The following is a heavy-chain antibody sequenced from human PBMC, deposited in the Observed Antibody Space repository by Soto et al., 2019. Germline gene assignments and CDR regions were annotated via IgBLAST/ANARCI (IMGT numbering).Heavy chain of an antibody. CDR2: VDFSGTYT. V-gene: IGHV3-23*01. Sequence: PGRSLRLSCAASGFSFGNFAMNWVRQPPGKGLEWVSSVDFSGTYTFYAASVKGRFSISRDNSHNMVYLEMNGLRADDTAVYYCTKRSGGFSEFDYWGQGALVTVSS. CDR1: GFSFGNFA. D-gene: IGHD5-12*01. J-gene: IGHJ4*02. CDR3: TKRSGGFSEFDY.